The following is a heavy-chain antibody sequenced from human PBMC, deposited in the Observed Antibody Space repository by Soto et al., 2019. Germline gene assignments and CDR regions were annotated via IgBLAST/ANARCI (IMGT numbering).Heavy chain of an antibody. CDR3: AGSISSSSWYLSQGAFDI. CDR1: GFTVSSNY. Sequence: EVQLVESGGGLVQPGGSLRLSCAASGFTVSSNYMSWVRQAPGKGLEWVSVIYSGGSTYYADSVKGRFTISRDNSKNTLYLQMNSLRAEDTAVYYCAGSISSSSWYLSQGAFDIWGQGTMVTVSS. CDR2: IYSGGST. V-gene: IGHV3-66*01. D-gene: IGHD6-13*01. J-gene: IGHJ3*02.